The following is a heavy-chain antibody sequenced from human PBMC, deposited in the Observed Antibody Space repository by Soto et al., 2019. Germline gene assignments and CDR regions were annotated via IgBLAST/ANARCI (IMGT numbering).Heavy chain of an antibody. CDR2: ISYDGSNK. J-gene: IGHJ4*02. CDR1: GFTFSSYG. CDR3: AKDPMYYDSSGYYQYFDY. D-gene: IGHD3-22*01. Sequence: PGGSLRLSCAASGFTFSSYGMHWVRQAPGKGLEWVAVISYDGSNKYYADSVKGRFTISRDNSKNTLYLQVNSLRAEDTAVYYCAKDPMYYDSSGYYQYFDYWGQGTLVTVSS. V-gene: IGHV3-30*18.